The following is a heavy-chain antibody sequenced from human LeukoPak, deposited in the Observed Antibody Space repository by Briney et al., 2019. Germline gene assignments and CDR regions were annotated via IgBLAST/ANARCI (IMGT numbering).Heavy chain of an antibody. Sequence: SVKVSCKASGGTFSSYAISWVRQAPGQGLEWMGGIIPIFGTANYAQKFQGRVTITTDESTSTAYMELSSLRSGDTAVYYCAREVRGMATNRHYFDYWGQGTLVTVSS. CDR3: AREVRGMATNRHYFDY. D-gene: IGHD5-24*01. CDR2: IIPIFGTA. J-gene: IGHJ4*02. CDR1: GGTFSSYA. V-gene: IGHV1-69*05.